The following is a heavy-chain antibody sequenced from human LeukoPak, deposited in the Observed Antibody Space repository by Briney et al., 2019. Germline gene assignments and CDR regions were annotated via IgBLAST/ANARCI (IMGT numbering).Heavy chain of an antibody. V-gene: IGHV1-2*02. CDR3: ARALAVAGYPAGY. J-gene: IGHJ4*02. CDR1: GYTFTGYY. D-gene: IGHD6-19*01. Sequence: ASVKVSCKASGYTFTGYYMHWVRQAPGQGLEWMGWINPNSGGTNYAQKFRGRVTMTRDTSISTAYMELSRLRSDDTAVYYCARALAVAGYPAGYRGQGTLVTVSS. CDR2: INPNSGGT.